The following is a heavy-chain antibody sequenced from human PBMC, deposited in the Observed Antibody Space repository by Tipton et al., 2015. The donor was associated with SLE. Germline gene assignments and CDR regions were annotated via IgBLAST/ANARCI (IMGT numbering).Heavy chain of an antibody. Sequence: TLSLTCTVSGYSISSGYYWSWIRQPPGRGLEWIGYVYYSGSTIYNPSLKSRVTISVDTSKNQFSLKLSSVTAADTAVYYCARMQLPALRGGHFDYWGQGTLVTVSS. CDR2: VYYSGST. CDR3: ARMQLPALRGGHFDY. J-gene: IGHJ4*02. D-gene: IGHD2-2*01. CDR1: GYSISSGYY. V-gene: IGHV4-38-2*02.